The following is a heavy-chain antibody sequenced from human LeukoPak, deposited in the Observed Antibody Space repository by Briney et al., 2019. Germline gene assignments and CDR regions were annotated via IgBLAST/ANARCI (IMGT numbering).Heavy chain of an antibody. Sequence: GGSLRLSCAASGFTFSNYWMSWVRQAPGKGLEWVANIKQDGSEKYYVDSVKGRFTISRDNAKNSLYLQMNSLRAEDTAVYYCARASTTVPNLLDHWGRGTLVTVSS. V-gene: IGHV3-7*02. CDR3: ARASTTVPNLLDH. CDR2: IKQDGSEK. CDR1: GFTFSNYW. D-gene: IGHD4-17*01. J-gene: IGHJ4*02.